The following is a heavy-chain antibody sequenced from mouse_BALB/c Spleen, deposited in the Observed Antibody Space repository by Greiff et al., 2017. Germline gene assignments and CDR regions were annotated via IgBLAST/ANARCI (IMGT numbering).Heavy chain of an antibody. Sequence: VQLQESGPSLVKPSQTLSLTCSVTGDSITSGYWNWIRKFPGNKLEYMGYISYSGSTYYNPSLKSRISITRDTSKNQYYLQLNSVTTEDTATYYCARGNYDYDDPSYAMDYWGQGTSVTVSS. V-gene: IGHV3-8*02. CDR2: ISYSGST. D-gene: IGHD2-4*01. CDR1: GDSITSGY. CDR3: ARGNYDYDDPSYAMDY. J-gene: IGHJ4*01.